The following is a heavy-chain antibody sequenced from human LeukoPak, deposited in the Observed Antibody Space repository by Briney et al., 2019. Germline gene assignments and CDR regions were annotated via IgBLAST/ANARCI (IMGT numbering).Heavy chain of an antibody. CDR3: ARDIYQRHLGAASFDY. CDR2: INPGGDFT. D-gene: IGHD1-26*01. CDR1: GYSFTSYY. J-gene: IGHJ4*02. Sequence: ASVKVSCKASGYSFTSYYIHWGRQAPGPGLEWMGIINPGGDFTDYTQKFQGRLTMTRDTSTSTVYMELSSLTSEDTAVYFCARDIYQRHLGAASFDYWGQGTLVTVSS. V-gene: IGHV1-46*01.